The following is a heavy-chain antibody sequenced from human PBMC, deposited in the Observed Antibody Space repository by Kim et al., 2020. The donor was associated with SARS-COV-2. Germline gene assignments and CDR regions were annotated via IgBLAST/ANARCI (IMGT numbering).Heavy chain of an antibody. D-gene: IGHD3-10*01. J-gene: IGHJ4*02. CDR3: AKERFGSGSYYDY. V-gene: IGHV3-23*01. Sequence: YCADSWKGRFTSSRDISENTLYLQMNSLGAEDTAVYYCAKERFGSGSYYDYWGQGTLVTVSS.